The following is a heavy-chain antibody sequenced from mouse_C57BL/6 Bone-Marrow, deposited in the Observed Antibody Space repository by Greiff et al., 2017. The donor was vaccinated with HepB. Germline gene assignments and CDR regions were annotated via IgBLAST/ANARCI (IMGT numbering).Heavy chain of an antibody. Sequence: EVQVVESGGGLVKPGGSLKLSCAASGFTFSDYGMHWVRQAPERGLEWVAYISSGGSTIYYADTVKGRFTISRNNAKNTLFLQMTSLRSEDTAMYYCAKGPWYFDVWGTGTTVTVSS. CDR3: AKGPWYFDV. D-gene: IGHD3-3*01. V-gene: IGHV5-17*01. J-gene: IGHJ1*03. CDR2: ISSGGSTI. CDR1: GFTFSDYG.